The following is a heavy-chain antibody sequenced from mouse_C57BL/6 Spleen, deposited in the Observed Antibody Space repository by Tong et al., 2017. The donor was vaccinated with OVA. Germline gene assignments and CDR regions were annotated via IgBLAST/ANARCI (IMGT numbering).Heavy chain of an antibody. V-gene: IGHV1-18*01. Sequence: EVQLQESGPELVKPGASVKIPCKASGYTFTDYNMDWVKQSHGKSLEWIGDINPNNGGTIYNQKFKGKAILTADKSSSTAYMELRSLTSEDSAVYYCTRDGNYVGNAMDYWGQGTSVTVSS. CDR1: GYTFTDYN. J-gene: IGHJ4*01. D-gene: IGHD2-1*01. CDR3: TRDGNYVGNAMDY. CDR2: INPNNGGT.